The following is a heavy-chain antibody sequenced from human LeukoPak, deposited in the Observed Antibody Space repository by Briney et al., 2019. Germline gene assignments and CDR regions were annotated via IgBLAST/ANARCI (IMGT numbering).Heavy chain of an antibody. CDR3: AKLQSVVIPAAMLGFDY. CDR2: ISGSGGST. V-gene: IGHV3-23*01. Sequence: GGSLRLSCAASGFTFSSYGMSWVRQAPGKGLEWVSAISGSGGSTYYADSVKGRFTISRDNSRDTLSVQINSLRAEDTAVYYCAKLQSVVIPAAMLGFDYWGQGILVTVSS. D-gene: IGHD2-2*01. J-gene: IGHJ4*02. CDR1: GFTFSSYG.